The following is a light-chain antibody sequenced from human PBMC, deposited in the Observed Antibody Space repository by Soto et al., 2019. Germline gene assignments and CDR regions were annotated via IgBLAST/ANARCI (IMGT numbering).Light chain of an antibody. Sequence: EILLSQSPGTLSLSPGERTILSCEASQSLGSGYLAWYQQKPGHAPRLLIFGASSRATGIPGRFSVSGSGKDFTLTISRLAPEDSAVYYSQRYGITPTFGQGTRLEIK. V-gene: IGKV3-20*01. CDR1: QSLGSGY. CDR2: GAS. CDR3: QRYGITPT. J-gene: IGKJ5*01.